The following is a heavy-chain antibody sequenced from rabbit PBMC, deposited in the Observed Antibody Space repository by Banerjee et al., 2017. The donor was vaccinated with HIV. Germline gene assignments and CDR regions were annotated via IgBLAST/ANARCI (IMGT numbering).Heavy chain of an antibody. CDR1: GFSFSSGYD. J-gene: IGHJ3*01. D-gene: IGHD8-1*01. CDR2: INSSSGNT. CDR3: ARDRDTGSVYYFDL. Sequence: QEQLEESGGDLVKPGASLTLTCTASGFSFSSGYDMSWVRQAPGKGLEWIACINSSSGNTVYATWAKGRFTISKSSSTTVTLQMTSLTAADTATYFCARDRDTGSVYYFDLWGQGTLVTVS. V-gene: IGHV1S45*01.